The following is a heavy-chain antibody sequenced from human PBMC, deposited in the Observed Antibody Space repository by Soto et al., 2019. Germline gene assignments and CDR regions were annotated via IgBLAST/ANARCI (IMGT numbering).Heavy chain of an antibody. J-gene: IGHJ3*02. CDR3: ATLCFGELLPLADAFDI. D-gene: IGHD3-10*01. Sequence: EVQLVESGGGVVRPGGSLRLSCAASGFTFDDYGMSWGRQAPGKGLEWVSGINWNGGSTGYADSVKGRFTISRDNAKNSLYLQMNSLRAEDTALYHCATLCFGELLPLADAFDIWGPGTMVTVSS. CDR1: GFTFDDYG. V-gene: IGHV3-20*01. CDR2: INWNGGST.